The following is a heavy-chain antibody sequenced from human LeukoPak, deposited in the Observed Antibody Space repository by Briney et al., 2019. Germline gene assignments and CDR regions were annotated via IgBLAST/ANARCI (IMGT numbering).Heavy chain of an antibody. CDR1: GGSFSGYY. CDR3: ARGVLLWFGDGYYFDY. V-gene: IGHV4-34*01. Sequence: SETLSLTCAVYGGSFSGYYWSWLRQPPGKGLEWLGEINHSGSTNYNPSLKSRVTISVDTSKNQFSLKLSSVTAADTAVYYCARGVLLWFGDGYYFDYWGQGTLVTVSS. CDR2: INHSGST. J-gene: IGHJ4*02. D-gene: IGHD3-10*01.